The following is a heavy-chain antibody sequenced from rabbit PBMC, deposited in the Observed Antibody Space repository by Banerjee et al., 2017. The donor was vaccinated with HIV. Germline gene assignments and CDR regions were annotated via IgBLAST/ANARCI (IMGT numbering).Heavy chain of an antibody. D-gene: IGHD6-1*01. J-gene: IGHJ2*01. CDR3: AGANYNYVLDP. V-gene: IGHV1S40*01. CDR2: IYGGGSGST. Sequence: QSLEESGGGLVKPGASLTLSCKASGFTISSSYWICWVRQAPGKGLEWIACIYGGGSGSTYYASWAKGRFTISKTSSTTVTLQMTSLTAADTATYFCAGANYNYVLDPWGQGTLVTVS. CDR1: GFTISSSYW.